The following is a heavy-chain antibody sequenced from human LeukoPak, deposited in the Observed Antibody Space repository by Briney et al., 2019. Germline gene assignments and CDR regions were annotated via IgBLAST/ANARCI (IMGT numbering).Heavy chain of an antibody. CDR3: ARDLHYYGSGSYSYWFDA. V-gene: IGHV1-18*01. CDR1: GYTFTSYG. D-gene: IGHD3-10*01. Sequence: ASVKVSCKASGYTFTSYGISWVRQAPGQGLEWMGWISAYNGNTNYAQKLQGRVTMTTDTSTSTAYMELRSLRSDDTAVYYCARDLHYYGSGSYSYWFDAWGQGTLVTVSS. J-gene: IGHJ5*02. CDR2: ISAYNGNT.